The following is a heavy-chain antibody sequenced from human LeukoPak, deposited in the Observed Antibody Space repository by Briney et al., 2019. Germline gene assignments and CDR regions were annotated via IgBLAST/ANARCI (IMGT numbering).Heavy chain of an antibody. Sequence: PGGSLRLSCAASGFTFSSYGMSWVRQAPGKGLEWVSAISGSGGSTYYADSVKGRFTISRDNAKNSLYLQMNSLRAEDTAVYYCARDPFSSSGSKWGQGTLVTVSS. J-gene: IGHJ4*02. CDR1: GFTFSSYG. CDR3: ARDPFSSSGSK. D-gene: IGHD3-22*01. CDR2: ISGSGGST. V-gene: IGHV3-23*01.